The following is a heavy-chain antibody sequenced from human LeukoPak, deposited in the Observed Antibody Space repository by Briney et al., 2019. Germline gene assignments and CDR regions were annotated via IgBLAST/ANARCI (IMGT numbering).Heavy chain of an antibody. V-gene: IGHV1-24*01. J-gene: IGHJ5*02. D-gene: IGHD5-24*01. CDR2: FDPEDGET. Sequence: ASVKVSCKVSGYTLTELSMHWVRQAPGKGLEWMGGFDPEDGETIYAQKFQGRVTMTEDTSTDTAYMELSSLRTEDTALYYCAKDISSGDGPFDPWGQGTLVTVSS. CDR1: GYTLTELS. CDR3: AKDISSGDGPFDP.